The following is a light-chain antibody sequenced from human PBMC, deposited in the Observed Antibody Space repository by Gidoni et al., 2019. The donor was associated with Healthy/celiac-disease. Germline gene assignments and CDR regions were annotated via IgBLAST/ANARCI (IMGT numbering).Light chain of an antibody. CDR2: DAS. Sequence: DIQMTQSPSSLSASVGDRVTITCQASQDISNYLNWYQQKPVKAPKLLIYDASNLETGVPSRFSGIGSGTDFTFTISILHPEDIATYYCQHYDTLSITFGQXTRLEIK. CDR3: QHYDTLSIT. V-gene: IGKV1-33*01. J-gene: IGKJ5*01. CDR1: QDISNY.